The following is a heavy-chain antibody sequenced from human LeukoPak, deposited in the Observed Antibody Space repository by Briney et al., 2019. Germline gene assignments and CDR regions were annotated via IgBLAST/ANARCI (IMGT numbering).Heavy chain of an antibody. CDR3: ARIFGGGRLAVAPFDY. J-gene: IGHJ4*02. CDR2: IYPGDSDT. D-gene: IGHD6-19*01. V-gene: IGHV5-51*01. Sequence: GESLKISCKGSGYTFTHYWIGWVRQMPGKGLEWMGIIYPGDSDTRYSPSFQGQVTISADKSISTAYLQWSSLKASDSAMYYCARIFGGGRLAVAPFDYWGQGTLVTVSS. CDR1: GYTFTHYW.